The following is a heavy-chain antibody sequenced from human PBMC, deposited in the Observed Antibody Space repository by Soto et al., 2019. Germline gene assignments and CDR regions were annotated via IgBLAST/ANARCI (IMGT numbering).Heavy chain of an antibody. J-gene: IGHJ5*02. CDR1: GYTFTSYA. CDR3: ARVAWNYDILTGFNWFDP. D-gene: IGHD3-9*01. Sequence: GASVKVSCKASGYTFTSYAMHWVRQAPGLRLEWMGWINAGNGNTKYSQKFQGRVTITRDTSASTAYMELSSLRSEDTAVYYCARVAWNYDILTGFNWFDPWGQGTLVTVSS. V-gene: IGHV1-3*01. CDR2: INAGNGNT.